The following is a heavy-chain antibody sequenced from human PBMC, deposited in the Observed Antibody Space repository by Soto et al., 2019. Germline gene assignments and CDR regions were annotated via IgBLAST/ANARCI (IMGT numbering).Heavy chain of an antibody. D-gene: IGHD2-2*01. J-gene: IGHJ4*02. V-gene: IGHV4-30-4*01. Sequence: QVQLQESGPGLVKPSQTLSLTCTVSGGSISSGDYYWSWIRQPPGKGLEWIGYIYYSGSTYYNPSLKSRVTISVDTSKNQFSLKLSSVTAADTAVYYCARGRPADTLEGYYFDYWGQGTLVTVSS. CDR3: ARGRPADTLEGYYFDY. CDR2: IYYSGST. CDR1: GGSISSGDYY.